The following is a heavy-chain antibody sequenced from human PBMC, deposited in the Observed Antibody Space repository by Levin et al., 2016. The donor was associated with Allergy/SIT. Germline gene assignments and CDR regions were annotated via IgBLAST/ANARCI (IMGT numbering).Heavy chain of an antibody. D-gene: IGHD6-19*01. CDR3: TTGEGQWPPLFDY. J-gene: IGHJ4*02. CDR2: IKSKTDGGTT. Sequence: WIRQPPGKGLEWVGRIKSKTDGGTTDYAAPVKGRFTISRDDSKNTLYLQMNSLKTEDTAVYYCTTGEGQWPPLFDYWGQGTLVTVSS. V-gene: IGHV3-15*01.